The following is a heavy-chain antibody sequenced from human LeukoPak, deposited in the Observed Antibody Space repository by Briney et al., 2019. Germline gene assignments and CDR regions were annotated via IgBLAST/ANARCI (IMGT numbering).Heavy chain of an antibody. V-gene: IGHV1-18*04. J-gene: IGHJ6*04. Sequence: GASVKVSCKASGYTFTSYGISWVRQAPGQGLEWMGWISAYNGNTNYAQKLQGRVTMTTDTSTSTAYMELRSLRSDDTAVYYCARGGGYCSSTSCPIGGGMDVRGKGTTVTVSS. D-gene: IGHD2-2*01. CDR1: GYTFTSYG. CDR3: ARGGGYCSSTSCPIGGGMDV. CDR2: ISAYNGNT.